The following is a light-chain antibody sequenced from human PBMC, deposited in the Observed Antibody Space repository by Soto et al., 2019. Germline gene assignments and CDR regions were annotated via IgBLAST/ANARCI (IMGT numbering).Light chain of an antibody. CDR3: QHYGSAPPVYT. CDR2: GAA. J-gene: IGKJ2*01. CDR1: QSVYTNY. V-gene: IGKV3-20*01. Sequence: EIVLTQSPGTLSLSPGERATLSCRASQSVYTNYLAWYQQKPGQAPRLLIYGAARRPTSIPDRFSGSGSETHFTLTISRLEPEDFAVYYCQHYGSAPPVYTCGQGTKLEIK.